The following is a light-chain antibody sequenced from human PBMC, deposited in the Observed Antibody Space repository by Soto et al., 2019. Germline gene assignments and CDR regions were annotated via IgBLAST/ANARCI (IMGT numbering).Light chain of an antibody. CDR3: SSYISSNTLG. J-gene: IGLJ3*02. CDR2: EVN. V-gene: IGLV2-14*01. CDR1: SSDVGGYKF. Sequence: QSVLTQSASVSGSPGQSITISCTGTSSDVGGYKFVSWYQQHPGKAPKLMIYEVNNRPSGVSNRFSGSKSGNTGSLTISGLQAEDEADYYCSSYISSNTLGFGGGTKLTVL.